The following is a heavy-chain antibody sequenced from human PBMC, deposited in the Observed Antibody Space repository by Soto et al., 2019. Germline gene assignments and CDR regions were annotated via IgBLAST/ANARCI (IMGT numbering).Heavy chain of an antibody. CDR1: GYTFTDYA. J-gene: IGHJ6*02. CDR2: INAANGNI. D-gene: IGHD1-20*01. Sequence: QVHLVQSGAEVRETGASVRISCEASGYTFTDYAIHWVRQAHGQRPEWMGWINAANGNIKSSRPFRGRVPLTIGKSASTAYLDLTSLRSEDTAVYFCARRGITRTNTYYYGLDVWGQGTAVTVSS. V-gene: IGHV1-3*01. CDR3: ARRGITRTNTYYYGLDV.